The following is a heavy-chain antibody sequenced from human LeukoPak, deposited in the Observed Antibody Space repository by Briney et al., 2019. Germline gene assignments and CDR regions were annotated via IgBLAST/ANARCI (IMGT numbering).Heavy chain of an antibody. Sequence: ASVKVSCKAFGYTFTGYYMHWVRQAPGQGLEWMGRINPNSGGTNYAQRFQGRVTMTRDTSISTAYMELSRLRSDDTAVYYCARDPPRSTRAYYYYMDVWGKGTTVTVSS. CDR1: GYTFTGYY. D-gene: IGHD2-2*01. CDR2: INPNSGGT. CDR3: ARDPPRSTRAYYYYMDV. V-gene: IGHV1-2*06. J-gene: IGHJ6*03.